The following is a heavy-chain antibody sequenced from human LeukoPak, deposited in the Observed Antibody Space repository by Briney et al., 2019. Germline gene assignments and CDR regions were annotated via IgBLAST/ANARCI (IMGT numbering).Heavy chain of an antibody. CDR3: SRELGGSYFDY. J-gene: IGHJ4*02. D-gene: IGHD1-26*01. Sequence: ASVKVSCKASGYTFSTYYMHWVREAPGQRLEWMGAINPSGGRRTYAQKFQGRVTMTSDTSTRTVYMELSSLRSEDTAVYYCSRELGGSYFDYWGQGTLVTVSS. CDR1: GYTFSTYY. CDR2: INPSGGRR. V-gene: IGHV1-46*01.